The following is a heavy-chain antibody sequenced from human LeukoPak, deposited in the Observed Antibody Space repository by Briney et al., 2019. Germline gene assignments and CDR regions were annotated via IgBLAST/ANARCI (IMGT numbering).Heavy chain of an antibody. CDR3: AKDSSGYCLDY. J-gene: IGHJ4*02. CDR2: ISGSGGST. D-gene: IGHD3-22*01. Sequence: GVSLRLSCAASGFILSTYWMSWVRQAPGKGLEWVSAISGSGGSTYYADSVKGRFTISRDNSKNTLYLQMNSLRAEDTAVYYCAKDSSGYCLDYWGQGTLVTVSS. CDR1: GFILSTYW. V-gene: IGHV3-23*01.